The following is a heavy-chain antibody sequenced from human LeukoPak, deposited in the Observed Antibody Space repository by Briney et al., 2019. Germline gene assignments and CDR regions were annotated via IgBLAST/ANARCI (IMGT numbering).Heavy chain of an antibody. CDR2: INHSGST. J-gene: IGHJ4*02. D-gene: IGHD3-10*01. CDR3: ARGCPPASYTPEGTLSDFDY. Sequence: PSETLSLTCAVYGGSFSGCYWSWIRQPPGKGLEWIGEINHSGSTNYNPSLKSRVTISVDTSKNQFSLKLSSVTAADTAVYYCARGCPPASYTPEGTLSDFDYWGQGTLVTVSS. CDR1: GGSFSGCY. V-gene: IGHV4-34*01.